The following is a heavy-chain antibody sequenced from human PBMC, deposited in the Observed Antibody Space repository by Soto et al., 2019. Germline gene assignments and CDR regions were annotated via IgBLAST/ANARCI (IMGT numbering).Heavy chain of an antibody. Sequence: QVQLVQSGGGVVQPGRSLRLSCAASGFTFSSHGIHWVRQAPGKGLEWVAVIWYDGSNQYYADSVKGRFTVSRDNSKNMVFLQMSSRRAEDTAVYYYARDSTRSGSSHYPYEASDIWGQGTMVIVSS. D-gene: IGHD3-10*01. CDR1: GFTFSSHG. J-gene: IGHJ3*02. CDR2: IWYDGSNQ. CDR3: ARDSTRSGSSHYPYEASDI. V-gene: IGHV3-33*01.